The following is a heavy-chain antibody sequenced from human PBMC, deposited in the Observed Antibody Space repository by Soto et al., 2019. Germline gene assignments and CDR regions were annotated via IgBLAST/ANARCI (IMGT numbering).Heavy chain of an antibody. Sequence: SETLSLTCTVSGGSISSSSYYWGWIRQPPGKGLEWIGSIYYSGSTYYNPSLQSRVTISVDTSKNQFSLKLSSVTAADTAVYYCARTPLGYCSTATCYSYYMDVWGKGTTVTVSS. CDR2: IYYSGST. V-gene: IGHV4-39*07. CDR1: GGSISSSSYY. J-gene: IGHJ6*03. CDR3: ARTPLGYCSTATCYSYYMDV. D-gene: IGHD2-2*01.